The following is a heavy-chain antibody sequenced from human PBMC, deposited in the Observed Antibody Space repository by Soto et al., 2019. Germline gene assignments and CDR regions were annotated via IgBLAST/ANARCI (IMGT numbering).Heavy chain of an antibody. Sequence: ASVKVSCKASGYSFTNYGISWVRQAPGQGLEWLGWVNTDKGNIDFAQKVQGRVTMTTDTSSSTAYMELRSLTSDDTAVYYCARGDSTDCSNGVCSFFYNHDMDVWGQGTTVTVSS. D-gene: IGHD2-8*01. CDR3: ARGDSTDCSNGVCSFFYNHDMDV. V-gene: IGHV1-18*01. J-gene: IGHJ6*02. CDR1: GYSFTNYG. CDR2: VNTDKGNI.